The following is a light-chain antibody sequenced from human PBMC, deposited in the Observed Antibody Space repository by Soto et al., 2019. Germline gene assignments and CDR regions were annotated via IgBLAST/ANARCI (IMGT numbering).Light chain of an antibody. Sequence: QSALTQPASVSGSPGQSITISCTGSTSDIGGYNYVSWYQQHPGKAPKLLIYEVGYRPSGISDRFSGSKSGNTASLTISGLQPEDEADYYCSSYGASSTLFGGGTKVTVL. V-gene: IGLV2-14*01. J-gene: IGLJ2*01. CDR3: SSYGASSTL. CDR2: EVG. CDR1: TSDIGGYNY.